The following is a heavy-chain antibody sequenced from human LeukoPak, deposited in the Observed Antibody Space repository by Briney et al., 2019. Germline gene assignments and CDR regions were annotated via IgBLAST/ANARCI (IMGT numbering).Heavy chain of an antibody. CDR1: GFTFSSNW. J-gene: IGHJ3*02. D-gene: IGHD5-12*01. Sequence: PGGSLRLSCAASGFTFSSNWIHWVRQVPGKGLVWVSRISPDGTSTTYADSVKGRFTISRDNAKNTLYLQMNTLRAEDTAVYYCARGGGYSGYDLDAFDIWGQGTMATVSS. V-gene: IGHV3-74*01. CDR3: ARGGGYSGYDLDAFDI. CDR2: ISPDGTST.